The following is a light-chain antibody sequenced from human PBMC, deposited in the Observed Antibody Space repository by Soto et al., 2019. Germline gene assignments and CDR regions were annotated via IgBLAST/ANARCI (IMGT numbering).Light chain of an antibody. Sequence: DIQMTQSPSSLSASVGDRVTITCRASQGISNYLAWYQQKPGKVPKLLIYAASTLQSVVPSRFSGSGSRTEFTCTISILQPEDVATYYGRKYKCAPLILGGGIKVEIK. CDR2: AAS. CDR1: QGISNY. CDR3: RKYKCAPLI. V-gene: IGKV1-27*01. J-gene: IGKJ4*01.